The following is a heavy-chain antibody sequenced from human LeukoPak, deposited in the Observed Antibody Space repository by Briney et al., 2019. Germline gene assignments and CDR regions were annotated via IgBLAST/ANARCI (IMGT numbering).Heavy chain of an antibody. CDR2: IYYSGST. CDR3: ARQVAGARYWFDP. CDR1: GGSISSSSYY. J-gene: IGHJ5*02. D-gene: IGHD6-19*01. V-gene: IGHV4-39*07. Sequence: SETLSLTCTVSGGSISSSSYYWGWIRQPPGKGLEWIGSIYYSGSTYYNPSLKSRVTISVDTSKNQFSLKLSSVTAADTAVYYCARQVAGARYWFDPWGQGTLVTVSS.